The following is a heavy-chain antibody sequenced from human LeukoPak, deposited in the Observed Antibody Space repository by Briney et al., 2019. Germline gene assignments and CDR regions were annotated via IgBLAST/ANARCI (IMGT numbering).Heavy chain of an antibody. Sequence: SETLSLTCAVYGGSFSGYYWSWIRQPPGKGLEWIGSIYYSGSTYYNPSLKSRVTISVDTSKNQFSLKLSSVTAADTAVYYCARDRSYYYDSSGYNNGAFDIWGQGTMVTVSS. J-gene: IGHJ3*02. D-gene: IGHD3-22*01. CDR2: IYYSGST. V-gene: IGHV4-34*01. CDR1: GGSFSGYY. CDR3: ARDRSYYYDSSGYNNGAFDI.